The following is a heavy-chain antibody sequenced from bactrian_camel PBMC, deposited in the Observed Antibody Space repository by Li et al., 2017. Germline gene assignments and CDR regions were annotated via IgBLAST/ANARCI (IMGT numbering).Heavy chain of an antibody. CDR2: SSSGALSL. V-gene: IGHV3S1*01. J-gene: IGHJ6*01. D-gene: IGHD6*01. Sequence: QVQLVESGGGLVQPGGSLRLSCAASGFTFTNYWMHWVRQGPGKGLEWVSSSSSGALSLVYADSVKGRFTISRDNAKNTVYLLMNSLKTEDTATYYCAKDRNGGSWNVEPLADFGYWGQG. CDR3: AKDRNGGSWNVEPLADFGY. CDR1: GFTFTNYW.